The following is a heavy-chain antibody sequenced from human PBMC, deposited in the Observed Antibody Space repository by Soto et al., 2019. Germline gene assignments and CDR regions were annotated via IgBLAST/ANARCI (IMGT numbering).Heavy chain of an antibody. J-gene: IGHJ4*02. V-gene: IGHV3-23*01. Sequence: GGSLRLSCAASGFTFSTYVMSWVRHAPGKGLEWVSVISAGGTTTNYADSVKGRFTISRDNSKNTLYLQMNSLRVEDTAQYYFVKEDIRGYMYGSDYWGQGTLVTVSS. CDR1: GFTFSTYV. CDR3: VKEDIRGYMYGSDY. D-gene: IGHD5-12*01. CDR2: ISAGGTTT.